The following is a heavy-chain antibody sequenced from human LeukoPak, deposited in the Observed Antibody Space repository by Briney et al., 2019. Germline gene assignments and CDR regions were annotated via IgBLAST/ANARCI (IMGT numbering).Heavy chain of an antibody. CDR2: IYTSGST. J-gene: IGHJ3*02. CDR1: GGSISSGSYY. V-gene: IGHV4-61*02. D-gene: IGHD3-3*01. CDR3: ARDRNYDFWSGYHGDAFDI. Sequence: KTSGTLSLTCTVSGGSISSGSYYWSWIRQPAGKGLEWIGRIYTSGSTNYNPSLKSRVTISVDTSKNQFSLKLSSVTAADTALYYCARDRNYDFWSGYHGDAFDIWGQGTMVTVSS.